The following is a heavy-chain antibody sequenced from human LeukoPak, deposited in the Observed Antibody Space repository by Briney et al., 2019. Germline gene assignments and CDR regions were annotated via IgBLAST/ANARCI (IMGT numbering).Heavy chain of an antibody. V-gene: IGHV1-18*01. J-gene: IGHJ4*02. D-gene: IGHD6-6*01. CDR3: ARVDPDSSSTLEVFDY. CDR1: GYTFTSYG. CDR2: ISAYNGNT. Sequence: ASVKVSCKASGYTFTSYGISWVRQAPGQGLEWMGWISAYNGNTNYAQKLQGRVTMTTDTSTSTAYMELRSLRPDDTAVYYCARVDPDSSSTLEVFDYWGQGTLVTVSS.